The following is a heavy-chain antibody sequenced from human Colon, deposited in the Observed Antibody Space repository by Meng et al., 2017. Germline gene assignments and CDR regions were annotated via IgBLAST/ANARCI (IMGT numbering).Heavy chain of an antibody. Sequence: QITLKESGPTLVKPTQTLTLTCSISGFVLSGVTVAWIRQPPGKALECLAVIYWDDDKRYRPSLESRLTITKDTSKNQVVLTMTNVDPVDTATYYCARARELWGRPLPSPFDYWGPETLVTVSS. CDR3: ARARELWGRPLPSPFDY. CDR2: IYWDDDK. J-gene: IGHJ4*02. CDR1: GFVLSGVT. D-gene: IGHD7-27*01. V-gene: IGHV2-5*02.